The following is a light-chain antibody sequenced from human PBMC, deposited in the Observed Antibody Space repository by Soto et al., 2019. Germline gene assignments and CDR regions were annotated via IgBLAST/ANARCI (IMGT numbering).Light chain of an antibody. V-gene: IGKV1-33*01. Sequence: DIQMTQSPSSLFASVGDRVTITCQATQDINIYLNWYQQKPGKAPNLLIYDASNLEIGVPSRFSGSGSGTHFTFTLSSLQTEDIGTYYCQQYDILPITFGRGTRL. CDR2: DAS. CDR3: QQYDILPIT. CDR1: QDINIY. J-gene: IGKJ5*01.